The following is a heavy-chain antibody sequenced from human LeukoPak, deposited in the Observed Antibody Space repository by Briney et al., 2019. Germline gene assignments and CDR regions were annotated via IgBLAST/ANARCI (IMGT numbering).Heavy chain of an antibody. CDR3: ARRNSGWPHDY. D-gene: IGHD6-19*01. CDR1: GFTFSGYV. J-gene: IGHJ4*02. CDR2: ITGSGGTT. V-gene: IGHV3-23*01. Sequence: GGSLRLSCAASGFTFSGYVMSWVRQAPGKGLEWVPAITGSGGTTYYSDSVKGRFTISRDNSKNTLYLQMSSLRAEDTAVYYCARRNSGWPHDYWGQGTLVTVSS.